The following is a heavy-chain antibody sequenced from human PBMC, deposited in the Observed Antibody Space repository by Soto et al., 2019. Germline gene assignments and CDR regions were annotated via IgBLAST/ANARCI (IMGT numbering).Heavy chain of an antibody. J-gene: IGHJ4*02. V-gene: IGHV3-33*01. CDR1: GFTFSSYG. Sequence: LRLSCAASGFTFSSYGMHWARQAPGKGLEWVALIWYDGSNKNYADSVKGRFTISRDDSKNTLYLQMNSLRAEDTAVYYCARDAYLGSGSYAYWGQGTLVTVSS. CDR2: IWYDGSNK. CDR3: ARDAYLGSGSYAY. D-gene: IGHD3-10*01.